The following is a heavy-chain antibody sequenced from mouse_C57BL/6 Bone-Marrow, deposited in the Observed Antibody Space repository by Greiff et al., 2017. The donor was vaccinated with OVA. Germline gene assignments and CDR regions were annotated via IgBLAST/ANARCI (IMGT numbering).Heavy chain of an antibody. CDR1: GYTFTSYW. D-gene: IGHD2-3*01. CDR2: IYPGSGST. J-gene: IGHJ4*01. CDR3: ARGWLLLIYAMDY. V-gene: IGHV1-55*01. Sequence: QVQLQQPGAELVKPGASVKMSCKASGYTFTSYWITWVKQRPGQGLEWIGDIYPGSGSTNYNEKFKSKATLTVDTSSSTAYMPLSSLTSEDSAVYYCARGWLLLIYAMDYWGQGTSVTVSS.